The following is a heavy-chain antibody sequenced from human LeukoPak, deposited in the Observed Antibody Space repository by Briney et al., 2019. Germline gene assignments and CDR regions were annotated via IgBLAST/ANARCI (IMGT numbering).Heavy chain of an antibody. V-gene: IGHV4-4*07. CDR1: GGSVSSFY. CDR3: ARQVAGNDAFDI. CDR2: IYSSGST. J-gene: IGHJ3*02. Sequence: PSETLSLTCTVSGGSVSSFYWGWIRQPAGRGLEWIGRIYSSGSTNYNPSLKSRISMPVDTSNNQFSLRLRSVAAADTAVYYCARQVAGNDAFDIWGQGTMVTVSS. D-gene: IGHD6-13*01.